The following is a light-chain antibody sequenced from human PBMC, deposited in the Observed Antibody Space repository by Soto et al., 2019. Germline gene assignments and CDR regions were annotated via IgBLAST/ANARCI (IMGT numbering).Light chain of an antibody. CDR2: GAS. CDR1: QSVSNNY. Sequence: ELVLTRSPGTLSLSPGERATLSCRASQSVSNNYLDWYQQKPGQAPSLLLYGASNRATGIPDRFSGSGSGTDFTLTISRLEPEDFAVYYCQQYGSSGTFGQGTKVDIK. J-gene: IGKJ1*01. V-gene: IGKV3-20*01. CDR3: QQYGSSGT.